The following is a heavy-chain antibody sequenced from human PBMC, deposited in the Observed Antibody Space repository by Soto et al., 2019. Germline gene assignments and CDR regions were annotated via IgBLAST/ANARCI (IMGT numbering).Heavy chain of an antibody. CDR2: IYAADSNT. D-gene: IGHD6-19*01. J-gene: IGHJ4*02. V-gene: IGHV5-51*01. Sequence: GESLKISCKGSGYIFTTYWIGWVRQMPGKGLEWMGIIYAADSNTRYSPSFQGQVTISADKSISTAYLQWSSLKASDTAMYYCARRGTYSSGLDYLGQGTLVTVSS. CDR1: GYIFTTYW. CDR3: ARRGTYSSGLDY.